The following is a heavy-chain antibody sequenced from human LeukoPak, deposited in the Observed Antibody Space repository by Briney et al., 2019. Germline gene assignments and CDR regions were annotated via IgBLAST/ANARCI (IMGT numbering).Heavy chain of an antibody. CDR2: ISAYNGNT. V-gene: IGHV1-18*01. CDR1: GGTFSSYA. D-gene: IGHD6-6*01. J-gene: IGHJ4*02. Sequence: GASVKVSCKASGGTFSSYAISWVRQAPGQGLEWMGWISAYNGNTNYAQKLQGRVTMTTDTSTSTAYMELRSLRSDDTAVYYCARTAYLRSARFYFDYWGQGTLVTVSS. CDR3: ARTAYLRSARFYFDY.